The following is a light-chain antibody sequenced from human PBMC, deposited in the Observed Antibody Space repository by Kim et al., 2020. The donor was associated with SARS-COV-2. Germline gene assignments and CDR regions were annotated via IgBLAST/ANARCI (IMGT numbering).Light chain of an antibody. CDR3: YQYSDWPLT. V-gene: IGKV3-15*01. CDR1: QSVSSN. CDR2: GAS. J-gene: IGKJ4*01. Sequence: EIVMTQSPATLSVSPGERAALSCRASQSVSSNLAWYQQKPGQAPRLLIYGASTRAIDIPARFSGSGSGTEFTLTISSLQSEDFAVYYCYQYSDWPLTFGGGTKVDIK.